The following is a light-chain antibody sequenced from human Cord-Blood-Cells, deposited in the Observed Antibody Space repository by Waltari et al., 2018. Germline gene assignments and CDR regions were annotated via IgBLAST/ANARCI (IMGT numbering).Light chain of an antibody. V-gene: IGKV2-28*01. Sequence: EIVMTQSPLSLPVTPGEPASIPCRPRKSLLHSTGYHYLAWYLHKPGQSPQLLIYLGSNRASGVPDRFSGSGSGTDFTLKISRVEAEDVGVYYCMQALQTLQTTLTFGGGTKVEIK. CDR3: MQALQTLQTTLT. CDR1: KSLLHSTGYHY. J-gene: IGKJ4*01. CDR2: LGS.